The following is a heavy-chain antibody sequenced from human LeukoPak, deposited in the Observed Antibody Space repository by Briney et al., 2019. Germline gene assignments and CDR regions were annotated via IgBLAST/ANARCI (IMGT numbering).Heavy chain of an antibody. D-gene: IGHD5-18*01. CDR3: AKDLSVELWPQTRAFDI. Sequence: PGGSLRLSCAASGFTFSSYAMSWVRQAPGKGLEWVSAISGGGGSSYYADSVKGRFTISRDNSKNTLYLQMNSLRAEDTAVYYCAKDLSVELWPQTRAFDIWGQGTMVTVSS. CDR2: ISGGGGSS. J-gene: IGHJ3*02. CDR1: GFTFSSYA. V-gene: IGHV3-23*01.